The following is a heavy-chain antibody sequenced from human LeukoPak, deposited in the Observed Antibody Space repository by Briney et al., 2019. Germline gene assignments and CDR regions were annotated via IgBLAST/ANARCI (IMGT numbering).Heavy chain of an antibody. D-gene: IGHD1-26*01. J-gene: IGHJ5*02. CDR3: AEGVRSESTPANWFDH. CDR1: GYSISSGYY. CDR2: ISHSGST. V-gene: IGHV4-38-2*01. Sequence: SETLSLTCPVSGYSISSGYYWGWIRQPPGKGLEWIATISHSGSTYYNPSLKSQVTISVDTSKNQFSLQLSSVTAAYTAVYYFAEGVRSESTPANWFDHWGQGTLVTVSS.